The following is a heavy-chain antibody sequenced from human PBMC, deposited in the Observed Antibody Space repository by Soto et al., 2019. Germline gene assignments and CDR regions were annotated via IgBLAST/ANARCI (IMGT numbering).Heavy chain of an antibody. D-gene: IGHD3-22*01. Sequence: SETLSLTCTVSGGSISSSSYYWGWIRQPPGKGLEWIGSIYYSGSTYYNPSLKSRVTISVDTSKNQFSLKLSSVTAADTSFFFCASQGWFNYRESTGYPDYWGQGTLVPVSS. V-gene: IGHV4-39*01. CDR2: IYYSGST. CDR1: GGSISSSSYY. CDR3: ASQGWFNYRESTGYPDY. J-gene: IGHJ4*02.